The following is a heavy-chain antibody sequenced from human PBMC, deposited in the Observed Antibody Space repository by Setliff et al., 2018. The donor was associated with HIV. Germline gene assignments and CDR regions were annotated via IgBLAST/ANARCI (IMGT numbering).Heavy chain of an antibody. CDR2: VYHTGST. Sequence: ASETLSLTCAVSGASDISYIWWGWVRQPPGKGLEWIGEVYHTGSTNLNPSPKSRVTIAVDKAKNQISLRLTSVTAADTAGYYCGRTQPDTIFGVVVFDCWGQEKMVTVSS. CDR1: GASDISYIW. D-gene: IGHD3-3*01. CDR3: GRTQPDTIFGVVVFDC. V-gene: IGHV4-4*02. J-gene: IGHJ4*02.